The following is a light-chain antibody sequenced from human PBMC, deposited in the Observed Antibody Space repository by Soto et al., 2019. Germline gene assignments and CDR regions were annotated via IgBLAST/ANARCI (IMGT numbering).Light chain of an antibody. CDR3: QQSYSTPLT. CDR2: AAS. J-gene: IGKJ4*01. V-gene: IGKV1-39*01. CDR1: QSISSY. Sequence: QSPYHMNKKIRDRVTITCRASQSISSYLNWYQQKPGKAPKLLIYAASSLQSGVPSRFSGSGSGTDFTLTISSLQPEDFATYYCQQSYSTPLTFGGGTKVDIK.